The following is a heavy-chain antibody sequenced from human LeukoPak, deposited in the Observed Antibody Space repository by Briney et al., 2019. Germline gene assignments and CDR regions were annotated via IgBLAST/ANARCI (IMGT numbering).Heavy chain of an antibody. CDR2: ISSSGSTI. D-gene: IGHD3-10*01. J-gene: IGHJ4*02. Sequence: AGGSLRLSCAASGFTFSSYEMNWVRQAPGKGLEWVSYISSSGSTIYYADSVKSRFTISRDNAKNSLYLQMNSLRAEDTAVYYCARYPQWFGELTFDCWGQGTLVTVSS. V-gene: IGHV3-48*03. CDR3: ARYPQWFGELTFDC. CDR1: GFTFSSYE.